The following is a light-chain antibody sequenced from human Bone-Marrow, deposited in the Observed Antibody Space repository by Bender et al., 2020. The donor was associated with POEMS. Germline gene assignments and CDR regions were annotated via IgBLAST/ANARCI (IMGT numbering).Light chain of an antibody. J-gene: IGLJ2*01. V-gene: IGLV2-23*01. Sequence: QSALTQPASVSGSPGQSITISCTGTSSDVGTYTLVSWYQQHPGKAPKLMIYEGSERPSGVSYRFSGSKSGNTASLTISGLQAEDEADYYCCSYAGSSTVVFGGGTKLTVL. CDR2: EGS. CDR1: SSDVGTYTL. CDR3: CSYAGSSTVV.